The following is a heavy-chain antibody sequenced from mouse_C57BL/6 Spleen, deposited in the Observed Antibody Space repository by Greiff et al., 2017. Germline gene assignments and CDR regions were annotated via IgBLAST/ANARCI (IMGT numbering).Heavy chain of an antibody. CDR3: ARGTTVVAGDY. CDR2: INPYNGGT. Sequence: EVQLQQSGPVLVKPGASVKMSCKASGYTFTDYYMNWVKQSHGKSLEWIGVINPYNGGTSYNQKFKGKATLTVDKSSSTAYMELNSLTSEDSAVCYCARGTTVVAGDYWGQGTTLTVSS. J-gene: IGHJ2*01. CDR1: GYTFTDYY. V-gene: IGHV1-19*01. D-gene: IGHD1-1*01.